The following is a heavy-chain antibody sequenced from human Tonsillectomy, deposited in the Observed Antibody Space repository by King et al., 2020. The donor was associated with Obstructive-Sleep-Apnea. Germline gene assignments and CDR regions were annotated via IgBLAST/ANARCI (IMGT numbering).Heavy chain of an antibody. D-gene: IGHD6-13*01. CDR2: ISGSGGST. CDR3: AKDRYRSSGGGSYFDL. CDR1: GFTFSSYA. V-gene: IGHV3-23*04. Sequence: VQLVESGGGLVQPGGSLRLSCAASGFTFSSYAMSWVRQAPGKGLEWVSAISGSGGSTYYADSVKGRFTISRDNSKNTLYLQMNRLIAEDTAVYYCAKDRYRSSGGGSYFDLWGRGTLVTVSS. J-gene: IGHJ2*01.